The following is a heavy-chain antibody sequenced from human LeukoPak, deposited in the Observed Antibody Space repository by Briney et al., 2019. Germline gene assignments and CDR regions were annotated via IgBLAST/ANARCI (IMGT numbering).Heavy chain of an antibody. J-gene: IGHJ4*02. D-gene: IGHD3-10*01. CDR3: AKDFKRLLWFGEPPR. V-gene: IGHV3-23*01. CDR1: GFTFSSYA. CDR2: ISGSGGST. Sequence: PGGSLRLSCAASGFTFSSYAMSWVRQAPGKGLEWVSAISGSGGSTYYADSVKGRFTISRDNSKNTLYLQMNSPRAEDTAVYYCAKDFKRLLWFGEPPRWGQGTLVTVSS.